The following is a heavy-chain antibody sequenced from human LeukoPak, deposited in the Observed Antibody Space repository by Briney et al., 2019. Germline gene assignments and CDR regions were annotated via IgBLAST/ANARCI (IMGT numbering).Heavy chain of an antibody. V-gene: IGHV3-11*01. Sequence: GGSLRLSCAASGFTFSDYYMSWIRQTPGKGLEWVSYISSSGSTIYYADSVKGRFTISRDNAKNSLYLQMNSLRAEDTAVYYCARGGYCSSTSCSPSHFDYWGQGTLVTVSS. CDR3: ARGGYCSSTSCSPSHFDY. CDR2: ISSSGSTI. J-gene: IGHJ4*02. D-gene: IGHD2-2*01. CDR1: GFTFSDYY.